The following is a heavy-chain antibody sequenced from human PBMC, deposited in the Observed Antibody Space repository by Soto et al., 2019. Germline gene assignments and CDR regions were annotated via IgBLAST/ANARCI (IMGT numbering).Heavy chain of an antibody. J-gene: IGHJ4*02. D-gene: IGHD3-22*01. CDR1: GGSISSYY. Sequence: SETLSLTCTVSGGSISSYYWSWIRQPPGKGLEWIGYIYYSGSTNYNPSLKSRVTISVDTSKNQFSLKLSSVTAADTAVYYCATAPIDDSSGYRFDYWGQRTLVTVSS. CDR3: ATAPIDDSSGYRFDY. CDR2: IYYSGST. V-gene: IGHV4-59*08.